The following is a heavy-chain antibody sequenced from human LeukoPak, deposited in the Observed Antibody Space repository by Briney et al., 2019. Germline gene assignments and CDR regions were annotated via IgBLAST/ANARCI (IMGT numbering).Heavy chain of an antibody. J-gene: IGHJ4*02. CDR3: AGGDCSSTDCFSDY. D-gene: IGHD2-2*01. CDR2: ISSGSTI. V-gene: IGHV3-48*01. CDR1: GFTFSSYG. Sequence: GGSLRLSCAASGFTFSSYGMNWVRLAPGKGLEWVSYISSGSTIYYADSVKGRFTISRDNAKNSLYLQMNGLRAEDTAVYYCAGGDCSSTDCFSDYWGQGALVTVSS.